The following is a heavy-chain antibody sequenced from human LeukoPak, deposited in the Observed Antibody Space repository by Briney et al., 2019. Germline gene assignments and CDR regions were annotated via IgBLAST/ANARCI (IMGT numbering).Heavy chain of an antibody. Sequence: GGSLRLSCAASGFTFSSYWMSWVRQAPGKGLEWVATIKQDGSEKYYVDSVKGRFTISRDNAKNSLYLQMNSLRAEDTAVYYCARDQVPTGGIAVAGTDYWGQGTLVTVSS. CDR3: ARDQVPTGGIAVAGTDY. CDR1: GFTFSSYW. V-gene: IGHV3-7*01. CDR2: IKQDGSEK. D-gene: IGHD6-19*01. J-gene: IGHJ4*02.